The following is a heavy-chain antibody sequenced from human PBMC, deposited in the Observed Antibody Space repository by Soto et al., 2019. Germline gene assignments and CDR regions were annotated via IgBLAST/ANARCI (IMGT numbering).Heavy chain of an antibody. V-gene: IGHV4-38-2*02. D-gene: IGHD4-17*01. Sequence: PSETLSLTCTVSGDSIRSSSYWGWIRQPPGKGLEWIGHTYHSGNPYYNPSLKSRVIISVDRSKNQFSLKVRSVTAADTAVYYCARETYGDYVGYFDPWGQGIQVTVS. CDR2: TYHSGNP. CDR1: GDSIRSSSY. CDR3: ARETYGDYVGYFDP. J-gene: IGHJ5*02.